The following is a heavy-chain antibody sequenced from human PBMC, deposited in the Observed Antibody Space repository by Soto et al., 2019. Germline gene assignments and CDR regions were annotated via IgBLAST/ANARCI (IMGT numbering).Heavy chain of an antibody. CDR3: ARGRTLSSIGPLLV. J-gene: IGHJ1*01. V-gene: IGHV1-18*01. CDR1: GYNFFDYG. Sequence: ASVKVSCKASGYNFFDYGVSWVRQAPGQGLEWMGWVSPKSGNTDYARKVQGRVTMTTDISTSTAYMELRGLISDDTGVYYCARGRTLSSIGPLLVWGQGTLVTVSS. D-gene: IGHD1-7*01. CDR2: VSPKSGNT.